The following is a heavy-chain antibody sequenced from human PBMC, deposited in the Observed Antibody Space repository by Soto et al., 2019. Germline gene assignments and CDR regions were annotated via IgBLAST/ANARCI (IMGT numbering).Heavy chain of an antibody. CDR2: TYFRSKWYD. Sequence: PPQTLSLTCAISGDSVSSNTASLNWIRQSPSRGLEWLGRTYFRSKWYDDYAVSVKSRIIINPDTSNNQFSLQLNSVTPEDTAVCSCAKGDNLGPKTGYALDPWGQGIMVTVSS. CDR1: GDSVSSNTAS. J-gene: IGHJ5*02. V-gene: IGHV6-1*01. CDR3: AKGDNLGPKTGYALDP. D-gene: IGHD5-12*01.